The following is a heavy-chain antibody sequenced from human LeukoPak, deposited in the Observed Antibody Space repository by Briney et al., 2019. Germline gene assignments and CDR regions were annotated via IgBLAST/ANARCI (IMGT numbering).Heavy chain of an antibody. CDR2: IRYDGSNK. Sequence: GGSLRLSCAASGFTFSSYGMHWVRQAPGKGLEWVAFIRYDGSNKYYADSVKGRFTISRDNSKNTLYLQMNSLRAEDTAVYYCAKSPRNYYGSGSYLADSGLLDSYYFDYWGQGTLVTVSS. CDR3: AKSPRNYYGSGSYLADSGLLDSYYFDY. V-gene: IGHV3-30*02. D-gene: IGHD3-10*01. CDR1: GFTFSSYG. J-gene: IGHJ4*02.